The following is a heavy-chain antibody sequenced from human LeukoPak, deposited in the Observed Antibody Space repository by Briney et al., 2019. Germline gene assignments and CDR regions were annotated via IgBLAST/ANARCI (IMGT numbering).Heavy chain of an antibody. V-gene: IGHV1-18*01. CDR1: GYTFTSYG. D-gene: IGHD2-15*01. CDR2: ISAYNGNT. Sequence: ASVKASCKASGYTFTSYGISWVRQAPGQGLEWMGWISAYNGNTNYAQKLQGRVTMTTDTSTSTAYMELSSLRSEDTAVYYCARDQGYCSGGSCYSWGYWGQGTLVTVSS. J-gene: IGHJ4*02. CDR3: ARDQGYCSGGSCYSWGY.